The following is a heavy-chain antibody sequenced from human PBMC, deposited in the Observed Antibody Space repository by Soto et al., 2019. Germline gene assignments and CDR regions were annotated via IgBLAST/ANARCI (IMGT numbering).Heavy chain of an antibody. V-gene: IGHV1-18*04. J-gene: IGHJ4*02. D-gene: IGHD3-22*01. CDR2: ISAYNGNT. Sequence: GASVKVSCKASGYTFTGYYMHWVRQAPGQGLEWMGWISAYNGNTNYAQKLQGRVTMTTDTSTSTAYMELRSLRSDDTAVYYCARVAGYYYDSSGYYDYWGQGTLVTVSS. CDR3: ARVAGYYYDSSGYYDY. CDR1: GYTFTGYY.